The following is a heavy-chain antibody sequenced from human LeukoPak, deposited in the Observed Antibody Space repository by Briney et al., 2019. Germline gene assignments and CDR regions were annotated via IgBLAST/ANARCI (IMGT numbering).Heavy chain of an antibody. CDR2: IRYDGSDK. CDR1: GFTFSSYG. V-gene: IGHV3-30*02. J-gene: IGHJ6*02. D-gene: IGHD5-24*01. Sequence: GGSLRLSCAASGFTFSSYGMHWVRQAPGKGLEWVAFIRYDGSDKYYADSVKGRFTISRDNSKNTLYLQMNSLRAEDTAVYYCVTLAGYNWPYYYGMDVWGQGTTVTVSS. CDR3: VTLAGYNWPYYYGMDV.